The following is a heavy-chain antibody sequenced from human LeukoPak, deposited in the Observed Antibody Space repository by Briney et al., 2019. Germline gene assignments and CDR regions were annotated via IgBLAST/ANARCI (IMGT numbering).Heavy chain of an antibody. V-gene: IGHV1-24*01. J-gene: IGHJ4*02. D-gene: IGHD6-19*01. CDR3: ATDYGGGAVAGIFDY. CDR1: GYTLTELS. CDR2: FDPEDGET. Sequence: GASVKVSCKVSGYTLTELSMHWVRQAPGKGLEWMGGFDPEDGETIYAQKFQGRVTMTEDTSTDTAYMELSSLRSEDTAVYYCATDYGGGAVAGIFDYWGQGTLVTVSS.